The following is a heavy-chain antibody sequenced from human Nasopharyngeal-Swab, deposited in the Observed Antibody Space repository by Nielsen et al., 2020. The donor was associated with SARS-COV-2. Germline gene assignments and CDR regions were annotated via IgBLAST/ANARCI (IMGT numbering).Heavy chain of an antibody. J-gene: IGHJ6*02. CDR3: AKSIDPMGYGLDV. CDR1: GFSFCSYA. D-gene: IGHD3-10*01. V-gene: IGHV3-23*03. CDR2: IYSGGSRT. Sequence: GGSLSLSCAASGFSFCSYAMNCVLQAPCKGLVWVALIYSGGSRTYFADSVKGRFTISREDSSNTLYLQMSSLRAEDTAVYYCAKSIDPMGYGLDVWGLGNTVTVTS.